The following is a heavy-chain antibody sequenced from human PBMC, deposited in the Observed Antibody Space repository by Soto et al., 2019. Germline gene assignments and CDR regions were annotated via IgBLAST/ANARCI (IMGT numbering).Heavy chain of an antibody. D-gene: IGHD4-17*01. Sequence: EVQLVESGGGLVKPGGSLRLSCAASGFTFSSYSMNWVRQAPGKGLEWVSSISSSSSYIYYADSVKGRFTISRDNAKNSLYLQMNSLRAEDTAVYYCAREARSAVTLDHWGRGTLVTVSS. CDR2: ISSSSSYI. V-gene: IGHV3-21*01. CDR1: GFTFSSYS. J-gene: IGHJ2*01. CDR3: AREARSAVTLDH.